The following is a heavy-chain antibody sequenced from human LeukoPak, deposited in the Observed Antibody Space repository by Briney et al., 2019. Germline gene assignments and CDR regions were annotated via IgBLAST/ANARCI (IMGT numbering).Heavy chain of an antibody. V-gene: IGHV1-3*01. CDR1: GYTFTSFA. D-gene: IGHD3-22*01. Sequence: ASVKVSCKASGYTFTSFAIHWVRQAPGQRREGMGWINAGNGNTKYSQKFQGRVTITRYTSASTANMELSSLSSEDTAVYYCARDTGLGRYYDSSGYYPAGRWFAPRGLGPLVTVSS. J-gene: IGHJ5*02. CDR3: ARDTGLGRYYDSSGYYPAGRWFAP. CDR2: INAGNGNT.